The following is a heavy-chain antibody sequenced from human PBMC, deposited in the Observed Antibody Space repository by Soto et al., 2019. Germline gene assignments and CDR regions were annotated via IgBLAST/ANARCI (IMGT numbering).Heavy chain of an antibody. D-gene: IGHD1-26*01. CDR2: ISSSGSYT. Sequence: PGGSLRLSCAASGFTFSSYSMNWVRQAPGKGLEWVSSISSSGSYTYHADSVKGRFTIPRDNAKNSLYLQMNSLRVEDTAVYYCTRAAIKGELLDYWGQGTQVTV. CDR3: TRAAIKGELLDY. CDR1: GFTFSSYS. V-gene: IGHV3-21*01. J-gene: IGHJ4*02.